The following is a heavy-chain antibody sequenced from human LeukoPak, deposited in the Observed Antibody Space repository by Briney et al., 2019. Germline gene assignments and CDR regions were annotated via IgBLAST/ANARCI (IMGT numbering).Heavy chain of an antibody. J-gene: IGHJ6*02. CDR1: RFSFSEYA. CDR2: INDSGTSK. V-gene: IGHV3-23*01. CDR3: ASLPDV. Sequence: GGSLRLSCAGSRFSFSEYAMSWVRQAPGKGLEWVSVINDSGTSKHYADSVKGRFTISRDNSKNTMYLQMSSLRADDTAIYYCASLPDVWGQGTTVTVSS.